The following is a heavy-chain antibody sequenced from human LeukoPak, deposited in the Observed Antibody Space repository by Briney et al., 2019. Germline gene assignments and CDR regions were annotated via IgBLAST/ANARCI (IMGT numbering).Heavy chain of an antibody. V-gene: IGHV3-33*01. D-gene: IGHD2/OR15-2a*01. Sequence: GRSLRLSCAASGFNFNNYGMHWVRQAPGKGLEWVAVTWYDGSKKYYADSVKGRFTISRDNSNNMVYLQMNSLRAEDTAVYYCVRGMGLYGPLDYWGQEPWSLS. CDR2: TWYDGSKK. CDR1: GFNFNNYG. J-gene: IGHJ4*01. CDR3: VRGMGLYGPLDY.